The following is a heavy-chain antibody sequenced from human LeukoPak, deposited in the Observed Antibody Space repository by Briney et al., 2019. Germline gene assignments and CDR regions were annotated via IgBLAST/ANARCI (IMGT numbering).Heavy chain of an antibody. CDR1: GVTISHYY. D-gene: IGHD1-26*01. J-gene: IGHJ4*02. Sequence: PGGSLRLSCAASGVTISHYYMNWVRQAPGKGLEWVSYISSSGDTKYYADSVKGRFTIFRDNAKNSLYLQMNSLRAEDTAVYYCARDRVGATPDYWGQGTLVTVSS. V-gene: IGHV3-48*04. CDR2: ISSSGDTK. CDR3: ARDRVGATPDY.